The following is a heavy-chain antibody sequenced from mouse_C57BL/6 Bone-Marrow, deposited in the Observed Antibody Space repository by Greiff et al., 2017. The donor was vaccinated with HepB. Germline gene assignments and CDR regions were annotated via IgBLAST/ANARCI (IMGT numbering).Heavy chain of an antibody. CDR1: GFTFSSYA. D-gene: IGHD1-1*01. Sequence: EVQVVESGGGLVKPGGSLKLSCAASGFTFSSYAMSWVRQTPEKRLEWVATISDGGSYTYYPDNGKGRFTISRDNAKNNLYLQMSHLKSEDTAMYYCARDTVPRFAYWGQGTLVTVSA. CDR2: ISDGGSYT. V-gene: IGHV5-4*01. J-gene: IGHJ3*01. CDR3: ARDTVPRFAY.